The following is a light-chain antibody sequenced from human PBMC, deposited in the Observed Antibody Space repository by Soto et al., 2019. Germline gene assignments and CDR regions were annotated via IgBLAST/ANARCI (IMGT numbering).Light chain of an antibody. CDR1: SSNIGADFE. CDR3: QSYDSSLTGSVV. J-gene: IGLJ2*01. CDR2: DNT. V-gene: IGLV1-40*01. Sequence: QSVLTQPPSVSGAPGQRVTISCTGSSSNIGADFEVNWYQQLPGRAPKLLIYDNTNRASGVPDRFSGSKSGTSASLAITGLQAGDEADYYCQSYDSSLTGSVVFGGGTKLTVL.